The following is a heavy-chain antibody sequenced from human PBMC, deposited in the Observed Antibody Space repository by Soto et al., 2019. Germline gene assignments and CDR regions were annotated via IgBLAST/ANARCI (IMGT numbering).Heavy chain of an antibody. J-gene: IGHJ4*02. Sequence: EVRLVQSGGGLVQPGGSLRLSCAASLFIVSDNYMSWVRQAPGKGLEWVSLIYSGGGTDYAESVKGRFTISRDNSKNTRYLQMNSRKAEDTGIYSCATRMTTAPYWGQGTVVTVSS. V-gene: IGHV3-66*01. D-gene: IGHD4-17*01. CDR2: IYSGGGT. CDR3: ATRMTTAPY. CDR1: LFIVSDNY.